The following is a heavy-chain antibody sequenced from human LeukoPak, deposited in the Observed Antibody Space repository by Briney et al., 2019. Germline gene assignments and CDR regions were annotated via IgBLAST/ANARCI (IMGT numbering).Heavy chain of an antibody. D-gene: IGHD3-10*01. CDR3: ARIMVRAGSWFDP. J-gene: IGHJ5*02. Sequence: SETLSLTCTVSGGSINRNYWSWIRQPAGKGLEWMGRVYSRGSITYNPSLKSRVTISVDTSKNQFSLKLSSVTAADTAVYYCARIMVRAGSWFDPWGQGTLVTVSS. CDR2: VYSRGSI. V-gene: IGHV4-4*07. CDR1: GGSINRNY.